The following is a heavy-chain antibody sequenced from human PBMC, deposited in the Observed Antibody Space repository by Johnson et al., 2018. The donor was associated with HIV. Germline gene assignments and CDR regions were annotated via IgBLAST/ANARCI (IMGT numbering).Heavy chain of an antibody. V-gene: IGHV3-20*04. Sequence: VQLVESGGGVVRPGGSLRLSCAASGFTFDDHGMSWVRQAPGKGLEWVSGLNWNDGSTGYADSVKGRFTISRDNSKGTLYLQMDGLRPEDTARYYCAKPQTGIAVAAHFAFDIWGQGTMVTVSS. CDR1: GFTFDDHG. CDR3: AKPQTGIAVAAHFAFDI. D-gene: IGHD6-19*01. J-gene: IGHJ3*02. CDR2: LNWNDGST.